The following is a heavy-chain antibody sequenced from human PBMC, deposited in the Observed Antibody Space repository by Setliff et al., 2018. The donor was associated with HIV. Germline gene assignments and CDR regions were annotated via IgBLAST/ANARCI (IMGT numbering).Heavy chain of an antibody. CDR3: AREDYYDSSGYAFEI. J-gene: IGHJ3*02. CDR1: GGSIGSGSYY. Sequence: SETLSLTCTVSGGSIGSGSYYWNWIRQPAGKGLEWIGRIYASGRTNYNPSLESRVTISLDTSKNQFSLKLNSVTAADTAVYYCAREDYYDSSGYAFEIWGQGTMVTVSS. V-gene: IGHV4-61*02. CDR2: IYASGRT. D-gene: IGHD3-22*01.